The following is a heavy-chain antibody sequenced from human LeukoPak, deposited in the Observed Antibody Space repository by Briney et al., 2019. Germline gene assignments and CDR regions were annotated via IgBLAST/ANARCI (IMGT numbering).Heavy chain of an antibody. CDR1: GGPFSGYY. D-gene: IGHD3-10*01. Sequence: SETLSLTCAVYGGPFSGYYWSWVRQPPGKGLEWIGYIYYSGSTNYNTSLKSGVTISVDTSKNQFSPKLSSVTAADTAVYYCAREVNYFGSGNWFDPWGQGALVTVSS. CDR3: AREVNYFGSGNWFDP. CDR2: IYYSGST. V-gene: IGHV4-59*01. J-gene: IGHJ5*02.